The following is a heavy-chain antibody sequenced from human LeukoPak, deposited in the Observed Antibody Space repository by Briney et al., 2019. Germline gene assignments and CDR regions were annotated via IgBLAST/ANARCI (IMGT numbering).Heavy chain of an antibody. CDR3: ARDPYLSPVVSGAPRFDS. Sequence: ASVKVSCKTSGYTFTAYAINWVRQAPGQGLEWMGWINTNTGNPTYAQGFTGRLVFSLDTSVSTAYLQINSLEAEDIAVYYCARDPYLSPVVSGAPRFDSWGQGALLTVSS. V-gene: IGHV7-4-1*02. J-gene: IGHJ4*02. D-gene: IGHD4-23*01. CDR1: GYTFTAYA. CDR2: INTNTGNP.